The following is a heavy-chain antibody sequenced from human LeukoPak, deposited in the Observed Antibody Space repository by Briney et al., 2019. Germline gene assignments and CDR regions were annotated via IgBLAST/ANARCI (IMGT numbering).Heavy chain of an antibody. CDR3: AKDWDSSGWYNPTVDY. CDR2: ISGSGGST. J-gene: IGHJ4*02. D-gene: IGHD6-19*01. CDR1: GFTFSSYA. V-gene: IGHV3-23*01. Sequence: SGGSLRLSCAASGFTFSSYAMSWVRQAPGKGLEWVSSISGSGGSTKYADSVKGRFTISRDISKNTLFLQMNSLRAEDTAVYYCAKDWDSSGWYNPTVDYWGQGTLVTVSS.